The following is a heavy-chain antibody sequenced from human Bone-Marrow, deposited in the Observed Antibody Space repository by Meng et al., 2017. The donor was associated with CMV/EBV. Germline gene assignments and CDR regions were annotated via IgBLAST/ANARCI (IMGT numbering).Heavy chain of an antibody. CDR3: AKALSPSYYDFWSGYSPRHGMDV. V-gene: IGHV3-33*06. D-gene: IGHD3-3*01. CDR1: GFTFSSYG. Sequence: LSLTCAASGFTFSSYGMHWVRQAPGKGLEWVAVIWYDGSNKYYADSVKGRFTISRDNSKNTLYLQMNSLRAEDTAVYYCAKALSPSYYDFWSGYSPRHGMDVWGQGTTVTVSS. J-gene: IGHJ6*02. CDR2: IWYDGSNK.